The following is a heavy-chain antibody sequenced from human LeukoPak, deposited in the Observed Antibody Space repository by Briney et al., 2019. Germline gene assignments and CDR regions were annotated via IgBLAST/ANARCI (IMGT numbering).Heavy chain of an antibody. J-gene: IGHJ4*02. D-gene: IGHD1-26*01. CDR1: GGSISSYY. CDR3: ARVVLVGASPYYFDY. CDR2: IYYSGST. V-gene: IGHV4-59*08. Sequence: ASETLSLTCTVSGGSISSYYWSWIRHPPGKGLEWIGYIYYSGSTNYSPSLKSRVTISVDTSKNQFSLKLSSVTAADTAVYYCARVVLVGASPYYFDYWGQGTLVTVSS.